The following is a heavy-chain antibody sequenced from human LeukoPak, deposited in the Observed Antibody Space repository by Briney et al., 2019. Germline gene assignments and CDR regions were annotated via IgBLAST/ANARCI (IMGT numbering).Heavy chain of an antibody. CDR3: ARDGDCSGGSCYDY. J-gene: IGHJ4*02. CDR2: IIPIFGTA. Sequence: SVNVSCKASGGTFSSYAISWVRQAPGQGLEWMGGIIPIFGTANYAQKFQGRVTITADESTSTAYMELSSLRSEDAAVYYCARDGDCSGGSCYDYWGQGTLVTVSS. CDR1: GGTFSSYA. V-gene: IGHV1-69*13. D-gene: IGHD2-15*01.